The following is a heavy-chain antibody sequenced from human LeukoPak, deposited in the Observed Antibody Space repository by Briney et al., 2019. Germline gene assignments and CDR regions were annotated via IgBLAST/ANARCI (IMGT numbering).Heavy chain of an antibody. CDR2: IYPGDSDT. V-gene: IGHV5-51*01. J-gene: IGHJ3*02. CDR3: ARQGSIYGSGSSNAFDI. Sequence: GESLKISCKGSGYSFTSYWIGWVRQMPGKGLEWMGIIYPGDSDTRYSPSFQGQVTISADKSISTAYLQWSSLKASDTAMYYCARQGSIYGSGSSNAFDIWGQGTMVTVSS. CDR1: GYSFTSYW. D-gene: IGHD3-10*01.